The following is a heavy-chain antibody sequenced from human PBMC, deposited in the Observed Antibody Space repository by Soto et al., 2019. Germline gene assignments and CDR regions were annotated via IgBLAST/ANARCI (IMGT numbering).Heavy chain of an antibody. CDR1: W. J-gene: IGHJ6*01. CDR2: IYPGDSDT. V-gene: IGHV5-51*01. CDR3: ARHFYCCSTRCYGSYYYGMDV. D-gene: IGHD2-2*01. Sequence: WVGLVSKLHGKGLKWMGVIYPGDSDTRYSPSFQGQVTISADKSISTAYLQWSSLKASDTAMYYCARHFYCCSTRCYGSYYYGMDVCGQGTLVSV.